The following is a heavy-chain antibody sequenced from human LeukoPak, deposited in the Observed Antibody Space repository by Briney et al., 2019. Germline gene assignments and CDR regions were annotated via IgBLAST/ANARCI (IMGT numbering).Heavy chain of an antibody. CDR2: IYYSGST. CDR3: ARDEGSMGNQH. Sequence: PSETLSLTCTVSGGSISSYYWSWIRQPPGKGLEWIGYIYYSGSTNYNPSLKSRVTISVDTSKNQFSLKLSSVTAADTAVYYCARDEGSMGNQHWGQGTLVTVSS. D-gene: IGHD2-21*01. J-gene: IGHJ1*01. V-gene: IGHV4-59*01. CDR1: GGSISSYY.